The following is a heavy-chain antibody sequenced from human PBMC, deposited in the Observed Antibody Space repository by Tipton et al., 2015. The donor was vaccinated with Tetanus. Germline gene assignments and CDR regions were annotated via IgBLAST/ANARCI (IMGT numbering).Heavy chain of an antibody. CDR2: INPNSGGT. CDR3: AGAYYGSGKVDAFDI. Sequence: QLVQSGAEVKKPGASVKVSCKASGYTFTGYYMHCVRQAPGQGLEWMGWINPNSGGTNYAQKFQGRVTMTRDTSISTAYMELSRLRSDDTAVYYCAGAYYGSGKVDAFDIWGQGTMVTVSS. CDR1: GYTFTGYY. J-gene: IGHJ3*02. D-gene: IGHD3-10*01. V-gene: IGHV1-2*02.